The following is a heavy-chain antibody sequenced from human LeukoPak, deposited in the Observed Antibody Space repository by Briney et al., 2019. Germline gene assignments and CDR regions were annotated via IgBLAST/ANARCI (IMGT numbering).Heavy chain of an antibody. Sequence: PGGSLRLSCAASGFTFSSYWMSWVRQAPGKGLEWVANIKQDGSEKYYVGSVKGRFTISRDNARNSLYLQMNSLRAEDTAVYYCARVSIAAPFDYWGQGTLVTVSS. CDR1: GFTFSSYW. J-gene: IGHJ4*02. D-gene: IGHD6-6*01. V-gene: IGHV3-7*01. CDR2: IKQDGSEK. CDR3: ARVSIAAPFDY.